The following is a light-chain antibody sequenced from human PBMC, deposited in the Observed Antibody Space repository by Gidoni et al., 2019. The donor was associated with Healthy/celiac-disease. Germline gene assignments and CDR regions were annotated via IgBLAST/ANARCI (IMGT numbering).Light chain of an antibody. CDR3: QRYNNWGT. CDR1: QSVSSN. CDR2: GAS. J-gene: IGKJ1*01. V-gene: IGKV3-15*01. Sequence: EIVMRQSPATLSVSPGERATLDCRASQSVSSNLAWYQQTPCQAHRLLIYGASTRAAGLPARFSGRGSGEEFPLTISRLQSEDFAVYYCQRYNNWGTFGQGTKVEIK.